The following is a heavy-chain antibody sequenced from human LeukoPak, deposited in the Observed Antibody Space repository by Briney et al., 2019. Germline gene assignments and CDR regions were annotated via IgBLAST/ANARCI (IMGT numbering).Heavy chain of an antibody. CDR2: IIPILGIA. D-gene: IGHD2-15*01. CDR1: GGTFSSYA. CDR3: ARGYVVVVAVSLDP. J-gene: IGHJ5*02. V-gene: IGHV1-69*04. Sequence: GASVKVSCKASGGTFSSYAISWVRQAPGQGLEWMGRIIPILGIANYAQKFQGRVTITADKSTSTAYMELSSLRSEDTAVYYCARGYVVVVAVSLDPWGQGTLVTVSS.